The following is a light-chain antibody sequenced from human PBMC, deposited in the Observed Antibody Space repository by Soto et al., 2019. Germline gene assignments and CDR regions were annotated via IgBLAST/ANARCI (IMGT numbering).Light chain of an antibody. CDR3: HQSGNSPKT. CDR2: GAS. V-gene: IGKV3-20*01. J-gene: IGKJ1*01. Sequence: EIVLTQSPGTLSLSPGVRATLSCRASQSVSPTFLAWFQQKPGQAPRLLIYGASTRASGTPERFSGSGSGTDFTLTISRLEPEDFAVYYCHQSGNSPKTFGQGTKVEIK. CDR1: QSVSPTF.